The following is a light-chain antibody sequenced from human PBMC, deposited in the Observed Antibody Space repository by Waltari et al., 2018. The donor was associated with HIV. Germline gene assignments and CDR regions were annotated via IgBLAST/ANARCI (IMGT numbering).Light chain of an antibody. V-gene: IGLV2-11*01. CDR2: DVS. J-gene: IGLJ1*01. CDR1: SSDVGGYNY. CDR3: CSYAGSYTYV. Sequence: QSALTKPRSVSGSPGQSVTTSCTGTSSDVGGYNYVSWYQQHPGKAPKLVIYDVSKRPSGVPDRFSGSKSANTASLTISGLQAEDEADYYCCSYAGSYTYVFGTGTKVTVL.